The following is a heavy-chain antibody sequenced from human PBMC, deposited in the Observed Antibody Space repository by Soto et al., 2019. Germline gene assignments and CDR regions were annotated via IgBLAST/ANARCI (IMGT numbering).Heavy chain of an antibody. CDR2: TYYRSEWYN. CDR3: ASFVSGGRGVDY. Sequence: SQTLSLTCAISGDSVSSNSAACTWIRQSPSRGLEWLGRTYYRSEWYNDYAVSVKSRIRINPDTSKNQFSLQLDSVTPDDTALYYCASFVSGGRGVDYWGQGTLVTASS. D-gene: IGHD2-15*01. J-gene: IGHJ4*02. V-gene: IGHV6-1*01. CDR1: GDSVSSNSAA.